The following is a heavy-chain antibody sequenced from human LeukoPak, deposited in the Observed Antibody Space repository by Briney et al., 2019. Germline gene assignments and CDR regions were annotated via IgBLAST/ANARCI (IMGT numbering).Heavy chain of an antibody. J-gene: IGHJ3*01. Sequence: SETLSLTCTVSGASVSSGYYWSWIRQPPGKGLEWIAYIYHTGSTDSNPSFKSRVTISLDTSKNQFSLKLSSVTAADTAVYYCARRWVYDKRAFDAWGQGTMVTVSS. D-gene: IGHD3-16*01. CDR2: IYHTGST. CDR3: ARRWVYDKRAFDA. V-gene: IGHV4-59*08. CDR1: GASVSSGYY.